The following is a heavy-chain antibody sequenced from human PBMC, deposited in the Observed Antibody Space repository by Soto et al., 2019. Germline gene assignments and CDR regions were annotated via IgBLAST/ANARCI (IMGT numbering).Heavy chain of an antibody. CDR3: ARGGCSGGSCYEPNWFYP. J-gene: IGHJ5*02. Sequence: ASVKVSCKASGYTFTSYGVSWVRQAPGQGLEWMGWISAYNGNTNYAQKLQGRVTMTTDTSTSTAYMELRSLRSDDTAVYYCARGGCSGGSCYEPNWFYPWGQGTLVTVSS. V-gene: IGHV1-18*01. CDR1: GYTFTSYG. CDR2: ISAYNGNT. D-gene: IGHD2-15*01.